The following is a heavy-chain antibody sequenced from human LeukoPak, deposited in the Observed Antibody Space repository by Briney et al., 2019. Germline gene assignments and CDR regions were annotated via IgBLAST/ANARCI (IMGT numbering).Heavy chain of an antibody. CDR2: IYYSGST. CDR3: AKKKFCLVMSPDHWFGP. J-gene: IGHJ5*02. Sequence: SETLSLTCTVSGGSISSSSYYWGWIRQPPGKGLEWIGSIYYSGSTYYNPSLKSRVTISVDRSKNQFSLKLSSVTAADTAVYYFAKKKFCLVMSPDHWFGPLGQGTLVTVSS. D-gene: IGHD3-9*01. V-gene: IGHV4-39*07. CDR1: GGSISSSSYY.